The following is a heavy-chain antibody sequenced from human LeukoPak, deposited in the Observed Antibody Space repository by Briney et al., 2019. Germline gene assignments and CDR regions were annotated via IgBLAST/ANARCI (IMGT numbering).Heavy chain of an antibody. J-gene: IGHJ4*02. CDR2: IYHSGSGST. D-gene: IGHD2-21*02. CDR1: GGSISSGGHS. Sequence: SETLSLTCTVSGGSISSGGHSWSWIRQPPGKGLEWIGYIYHSGSGSTYYNPSLKSRVTISIDKSKNQFSLKLSSVTAADTAVYYCARQRYCGGDCYRRSRLFDYWGQGTLVTVSS. V-gene: IGHV4-30-2*01. CDR3: ARQRYCGGDCYRRSRLFDY.